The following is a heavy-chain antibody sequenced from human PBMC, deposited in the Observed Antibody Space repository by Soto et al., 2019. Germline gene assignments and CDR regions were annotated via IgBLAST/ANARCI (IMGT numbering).Heavy chain of an antibody. CDR1: GGSISSGDYY. Sequence: SETLSLTCTVSGGSISSGDYYLSWIRQPPGKGLEWIGYIYYSGSTYYNPSLKSRVTISVDTSKNQFSLKLSSVTAADTAVYYCARGSYYYDSSGYSHYWGQGTLVTVSS. CDR3: ARGSYYYDSSGYSHY. J-gene: IGHJ4*02. V-gene: IGHV4-30-4*01. CDR2: IYYSGST. D-gene: IGHD3-22*01.